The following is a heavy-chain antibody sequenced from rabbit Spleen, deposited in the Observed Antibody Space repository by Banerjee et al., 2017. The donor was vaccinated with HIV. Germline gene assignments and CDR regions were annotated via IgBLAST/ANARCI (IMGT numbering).Heavy chain of an antibody. CDR1: GFSFGDRDV. CDR3: ARDGGDGDWDL. Sequence: QEQLVESGGGLVQPEGSLTLTCTASGFSFGDRDVMCWVRQAPGKGLEWIACINVATGKPVYATWAKGRFTVSKTSSTTVDLKMNSLTAADTATYFCARDGGDGDWDLWGQGTLVTVS. J-gene: IGHJ3*01. CDR2: INVATGKP. V-gene: IGHV1S45*01. D-gene: IGHD2-1*01.